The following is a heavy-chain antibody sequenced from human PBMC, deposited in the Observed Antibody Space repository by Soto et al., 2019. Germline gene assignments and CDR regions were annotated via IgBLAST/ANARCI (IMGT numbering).Heavy chain of an antibody. D-gene: IGHD6-13*01. CDR1: GFTFDDYA. V-gene: IGHV3-9*01. Sequence: SLRLSCAASGFTFDDYAMHWVRQVPGKGLEWVSGINWNSGSIGYADSVKGRFAISRDNAKNSLHLQMNSLRAEDTAFYYCVKDESINWYSGHFRHWGQGTLVNVSS. J-gene: IGHJ1*01. CDR2: INWNSGSI. CDR3: VKDESINWYSGHFRH.